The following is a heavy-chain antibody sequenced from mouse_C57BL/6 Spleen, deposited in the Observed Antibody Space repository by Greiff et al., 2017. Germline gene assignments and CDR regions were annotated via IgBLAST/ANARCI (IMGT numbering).Heavy chain of an antibody. J-gene: IGHJ2*01. CDR1: GYSITSGYY. D-gene: IGHD2-5*01. V-gene: IGHV3-6*01. Sequence: EVQLQESGPGLVKPSQSLSLTCSVTGYSITSGYYWNWIRQFPGNKLEWMGYISYDGSNNYNPSLKNRISITRDTSKNQFFLKLNSVTTEDTATYYCARDGYSTVFDYWGQGTTLTVSS. CDR2: ISYDGSN. CDR3: ARDGYSTVFDY.